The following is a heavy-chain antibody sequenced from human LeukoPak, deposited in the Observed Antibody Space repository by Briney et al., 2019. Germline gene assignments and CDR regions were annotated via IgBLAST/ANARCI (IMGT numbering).Heavy chain of an antibody. CDR3: ARSVIAVAGYDAFDI. CDR1: GFTFSAYS. D-gene: IGHD6-19*01. J-gene: IGHJ3*02. Sequence: GGSLRLSCAASGFTFSAYSMNWVSQAPGKGLDWVSYISSRIFTIYYADSVKGRFTISRDNAKNSLYLEMNSLRDEDTAVYYCARSVIAVAGYDAFDIWGQGTVVTVSS. V-gene: IGHV3-48*02. CDR2: ISSRIFTI.